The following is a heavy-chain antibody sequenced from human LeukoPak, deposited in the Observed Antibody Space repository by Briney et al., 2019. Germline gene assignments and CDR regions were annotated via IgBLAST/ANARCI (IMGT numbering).Heavy chain of an antibody. CDR3: AEVDSSGYQIDY. CDR1: GFTFSSYW. D-gene: IGHD3-22*01. J-gene: IGHJ4*02. V-gene: IGHV4-59*01. Sequence: HPGGSLRLSCAASGFTFSSYWMSWVRQPPGKGLEWIGYIYYTGSTNYNPSLKSRVTMSVDTSKNQFSLNLSSVTAADAAVYYCAEVDSSGYQIDYWGQGTLVTVSS. CDR2: IYYTGST.